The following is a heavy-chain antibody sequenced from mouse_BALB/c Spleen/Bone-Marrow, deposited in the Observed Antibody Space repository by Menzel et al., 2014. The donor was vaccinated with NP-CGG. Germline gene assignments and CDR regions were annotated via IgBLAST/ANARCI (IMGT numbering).Heavy chain of an antibody. CDR2: INPSTGYT. CDR1: GYTFTSYW. D-gene: IGHD1-1*01. V-gene: IGHV1-7*01. CDR3: ARQITTVDYAMDC. Sequence: QVQLQQSGAELAKPGASVKMSCKASGYTFTSYWMHWVKQRPGQGLEWIGYINPSTGYTEYNQKFKDKATLTADKSSSTAYMRLSSLTSEDSAVYYCARQITTVDYAMDCWGQGTSVTVSS. J-gene: IGHJ4*01.